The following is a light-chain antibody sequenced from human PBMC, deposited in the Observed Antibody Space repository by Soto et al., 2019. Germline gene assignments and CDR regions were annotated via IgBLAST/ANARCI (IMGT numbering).Light chain of an antibody. Sequence: SVLTQPPSMSGAPGQRVTISCTGSSSNIAAGYDVHWYQQSPGAVPKLLIYANTNRPSGVPDRFSGSNSGTSASLAITGLQAEDEADYYCQSYDSSLNDYVFGTGTKVTVL. CDR2: ANT. J-gene: IGLJ1*01. CDR3: QSYDSSLNDYV. V-gene: IGLV1-40*01. CDR1: SSNIAAGYD.